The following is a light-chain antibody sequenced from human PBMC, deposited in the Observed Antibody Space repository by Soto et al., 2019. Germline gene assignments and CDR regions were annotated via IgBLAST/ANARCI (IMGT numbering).Light chain of an antibody. CDR3: QSYDSSNHVV. CDR2: EDN. J-gene: IGLJ2*01. Sequence: NFMLTQPHSVSESPGKTVTISCTRSSGSIASNYVQWYQQRPGSAPTTVIYEDNKRPSGVPDRFSGSIVSSSNSASLTISGLKTEDEAGYYCQSYDSSNHVVFGGGTQLTV. CDR1: SGSIASNY. V-gene: IGLV6-57*04.